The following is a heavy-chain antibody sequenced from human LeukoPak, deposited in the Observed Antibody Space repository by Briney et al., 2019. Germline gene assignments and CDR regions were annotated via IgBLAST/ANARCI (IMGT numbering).Heavy chain of an antibody. Sequence: GGSLRLSCAASGFTVSNNYMTWVRQAPGKGLEWVSGINDNGSTRFYAASVKGRFTSSRDNPKNTLYLQMNGLRVEDTAVYYCAKDMQTWPRFPDYWGQGTLVTVSS. CDR3: AKDMQTWPRFPDY. CDR1: GFTVSNNY. CDR2: INDNGSTR. V-gene: IGHV3-23*01. J-gene: IGHJ4*02. D-gene: IGHD5-12*01.